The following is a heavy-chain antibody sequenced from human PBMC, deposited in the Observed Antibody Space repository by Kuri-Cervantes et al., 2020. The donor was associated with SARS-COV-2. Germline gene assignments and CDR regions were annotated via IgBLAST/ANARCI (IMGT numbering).Heavy chain of an antibody. CDR3: ARGGGVGATNDAFDI. J-gene: IGHJ3*02. Sequence: ASVKVSCKASGYTFTGYYMHWVRQAPGQGLEWMGWINPNSGGTNYAQKFQGWVTMTRDTSISTAYMELSRLRSDDTAVYYCARGGGVGATNDAFDIWGQGTMVNRLL. CDR1: GYTFTGYY. CDR2: INPNSGGT. V-gene: IGHV1-2*04. D-gene: IGHD1-26*01.